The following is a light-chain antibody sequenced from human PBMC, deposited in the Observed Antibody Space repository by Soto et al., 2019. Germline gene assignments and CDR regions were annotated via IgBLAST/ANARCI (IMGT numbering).Light chain of an antibody. CDR2: GAS. Sequence: EIVMTQSPATLSASPGERATLSCRASQSVGRNLAWYQQKPGQAPRLLISGASTRATDIPARFSGSGSGTEFTLTISSLQSEDFAVYFCQQYNYWPPLTFGGGTKVDIK. CDR1: QSVGRN. J-gene: IGKJ4*01. V-gene: IGKV3-15*01. CDR3: QQYNYWPPLT.